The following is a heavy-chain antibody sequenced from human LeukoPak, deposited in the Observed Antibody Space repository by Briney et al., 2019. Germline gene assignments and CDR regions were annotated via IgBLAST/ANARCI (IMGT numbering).Heavy chain of an antibody. Sequence: PGGSLRLSCAASGFSFSDYAMNWVRQAPGKGLGWVSHIWSSTSGIWHADSVKGRFTISRDNSKNTLYLQMNSLRAEDTAVYYCARTGRDWASVDYWGQGTLVTVSS. V-gene: IGHV3-48*01. CDR1: GFSFSDYA. D-gene: IGHD2-21*02. CDR3: ARTGRDWASVDY. J-gene: IGHJ4*02. CDR2: IWSSTSGI.